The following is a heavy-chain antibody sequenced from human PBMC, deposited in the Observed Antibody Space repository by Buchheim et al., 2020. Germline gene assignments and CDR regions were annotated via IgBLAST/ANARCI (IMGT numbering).Heavy chain of an antibody. V-gene: IGHV1-18*03. CDR3: TRGSVTVDY. J-gene: IGHJ4*02. D-gene: IGHD4-11*01. CDR2: VSAFNGRT. CDR1: GYEFTTYG. Sequence: QVQLVQSGPEVKKPGASVTVSCRSSGYEFTTYGITWVRQAPGQGLEWLGWVSAFNGRTDYAQKVQGRVSMTTDTSTRTAYMELRSLRSDDMAVYYCTRGSVTVDYWGQGTL.